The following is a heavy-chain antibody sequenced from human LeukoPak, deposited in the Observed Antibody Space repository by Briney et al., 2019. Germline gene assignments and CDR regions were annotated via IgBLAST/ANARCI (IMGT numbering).Heavy chain of an antibody. Sequence: ASVKVSCKASGYTFTSYGISWVRQAPGQGLEWMGWISAYNGNTNYAQKFQGRVSMTTDTSTTTAYMELRSLRSDGTAVYYCARDPDIVASSSYFDFWGRGTLVTVSS. D-gene: IGHD5-12*01. J-gene: IGHJ4*02. V-gene: IGHV1-18*04. CDR3: ARDPDIVASSSYFDF. CDR1: GYTFTSYG. CDR2: ISAYNGNT.